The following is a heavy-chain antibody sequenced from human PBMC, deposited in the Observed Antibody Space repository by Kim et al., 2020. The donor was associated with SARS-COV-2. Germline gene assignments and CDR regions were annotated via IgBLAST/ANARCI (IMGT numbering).Heavy chain of an antibody. D-gene: IGHD6-19*01. J-gene: IGHJ4*02. CDR2: ST. Sequence: STNYNPSLKSRVTISVDTSKNQFSLKLSSVTAADTAVYYCARGNSGWYVYWGQGTLVTVSS. CDR3: ARGNSGWYVY. V-gene: IGHV4-34*01.